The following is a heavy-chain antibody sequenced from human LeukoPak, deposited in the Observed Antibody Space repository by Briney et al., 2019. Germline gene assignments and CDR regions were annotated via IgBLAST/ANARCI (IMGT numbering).Heavy chain of an antibody. CDR3: ARSQDPPGDNCGY. D-gene: IGHD2-15*01. Sequence: ASVKVSCKASGGTFSSYAISWVRQAPGQGLEWMGRIIPILGIANYAQKFQGRVTITADKSTSTAYMELSSLRSEDTAVYYCARSQDPPGDNCGYWGQGTLVTVSS. CDR1: GGTFSSYA. CDR2: IIPILGIA. J-gene: IGHJ4*02. V-gene: IGHV1-69*04.